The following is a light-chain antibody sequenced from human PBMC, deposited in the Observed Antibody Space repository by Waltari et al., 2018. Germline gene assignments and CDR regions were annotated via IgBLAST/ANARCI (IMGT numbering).Light chain of an antibody. V-gene: IGKV3-15*01. CDR2: GAS. Sequence: EIVMTQSPAPLSVSPGERATLSCRASQRVSSNLAWYQQKPGQAPSLLIYGASTSAAGIPAMFSGSGSGTECTLTISSLQSEDFAVYYCQQYDNWPRWTFGQGTKVEIK. CDR1: QRVSSN. J-gene: IGKJ1*01. CDR3: QQYDNWPRWT.